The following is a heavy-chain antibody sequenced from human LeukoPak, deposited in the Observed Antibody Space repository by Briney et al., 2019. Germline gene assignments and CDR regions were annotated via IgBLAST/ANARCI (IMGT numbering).Heavy chain of an antibody. V-gene: IGHV3-23*01. D-gene: IGHD3-22*01. CDR2: ISGSGAGT. CDR1: GLTFNSYA. CDR3: AKAAGHYDSSGLYDAFDI. Sequence: GGSLRLSCVVSGLTFNSYAMTWVSQAPGKGLEWVSSISGSGAGTYFSDSVRGRFTISRDNSESTLYLQMHSLRVDDTAVYYCAKAAGHYDSSGLYDAFDIWGQGTMVTVSS. J-gene: IGHJ3*02.